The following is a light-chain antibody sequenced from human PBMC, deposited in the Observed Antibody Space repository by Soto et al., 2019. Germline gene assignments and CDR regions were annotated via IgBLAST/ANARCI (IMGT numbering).Light chain of an antibody. Sequence: EIVLTQSPGTLSLSPGERATLSCRASQSVSSSYLAWYQQKPGQAPRLLIYGASSRATGIPDRFSGSGSGTDFTLTISRLEPEDFAVYYCKQYGSSPWTFSQGTKVDIK. CDR1: QSVSSSY. CDR2: GAS. CDR3: KQYGSSPWT. V-gene: IGKV3-20*01. J-gene: IGKJ1*01.